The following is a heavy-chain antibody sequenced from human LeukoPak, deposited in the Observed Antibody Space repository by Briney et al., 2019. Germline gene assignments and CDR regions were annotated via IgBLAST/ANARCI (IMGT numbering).Heavy chain of an antibody. CDR1: RGSISSSSYY. D-gene: IGHD2/OR15-2a*01. Sequence: SETLSLTCTVSRGSISSSSYYWDWIRQPPGKGLEWIGNVYYSGSTYYNPSLKSRVIISVDTSKNQFSLKLSSVTAADTAVYYCASPRESVVSSATLFFDYWGQGTLVTVSS. J-gene: IGHJ4*02. CDR2: VYYSGST. V-gene: IGHV4-39*01. CDR3: ASPRESVVSSATLFFDY.